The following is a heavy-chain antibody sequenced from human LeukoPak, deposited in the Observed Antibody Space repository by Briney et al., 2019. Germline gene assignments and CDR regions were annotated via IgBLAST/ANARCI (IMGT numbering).Heavy chain of an antibody. CDR1: GGSISSSSYY. D-gene: IGHD3-10*01. J-gene: IGHJ4*02. V-gene: IGHV4-39*07. Sequence: TTSETLSLTCTVSGGSISSSSYYWGWIRQPPGKGLEWIGSIYYSGSTYYNPSLKSRVTISVDTSKNQFSLKLSSVAAADTAVYYCARDNYYGSGSPRFDYWGQGTLVTVSS. CDR2: IYYSGST. CDR3: ARDNYYGSGSPRFDY.